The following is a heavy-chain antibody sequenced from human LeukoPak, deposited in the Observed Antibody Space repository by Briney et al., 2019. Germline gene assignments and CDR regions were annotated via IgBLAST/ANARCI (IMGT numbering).Heavy chain of an antibody. CDR2: INSDGSST. Sequence: GGSLRLSCAASGFTFSSYWMHWVRQAPGKGLVWVSRINSDGSSTSYAESVKGRFTISRDNAKNTLYLKMNSLRAEDTAVYYCARVGVGATDFDYWGQGTLVTVSS. CDR1: GFTFSSYW. V-gene: IGHV3-74*01. CDR3: ARVGVGATDFDY. J-gene: IGHJ4*02. D-gene: IGHD1-26*01.